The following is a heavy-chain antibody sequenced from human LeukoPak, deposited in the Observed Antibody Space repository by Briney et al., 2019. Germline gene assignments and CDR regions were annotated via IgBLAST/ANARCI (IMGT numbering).Heavy chain of an antibody. D-gene: IGHD4-23*01. CDR2: ISAYNGNT. CDR1: GYTFTSYG. CDR3: ARTVVTPNNWFDP. J-gene: IGHJ5*02. V-gene: IGHV1-18*01. Sequence: GASVKVSCKASGYTFTSYGISWVRQAPGQGLEWMGWISAYNGNTNYTQKLQGRVTMTTDTSTSTAYMELRSLRFDDTAVYYCARTVVTPNNWFDPWGQGTLVTVSS.